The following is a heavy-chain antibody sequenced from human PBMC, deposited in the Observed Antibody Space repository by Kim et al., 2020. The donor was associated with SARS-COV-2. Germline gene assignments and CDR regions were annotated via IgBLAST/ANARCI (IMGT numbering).Heavy chain of an antibody. CDR2: IVSGGAT. D-gene: IGHD1-1*01. V-gene: IGHV3-23*01. CDR1: GFTLSTSA. Sequence: GGSLRLSCAVSGFTLSTSAMSWVRQAPGEGLEWVSSIVSGGATLYADSVKGRFTISRDNSMNTLYLQMDSLRVDDMAFYYCAKTGQFDSWGQGTLVTVSS. CDR3: AKTGQFDS. J-gene: IGHJ4*02.